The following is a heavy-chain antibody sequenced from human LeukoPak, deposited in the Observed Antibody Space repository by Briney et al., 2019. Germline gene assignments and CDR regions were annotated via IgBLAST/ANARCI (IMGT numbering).Heavy chain of an antibody. D-gene: IGHD2-2*01. Sequence: GGFLRLSCAASGFTVSSNYMSWVRQAPGKGLEWVSVIYSGGSTYYADSVKGRFTISRNNSQNTLYLQMNSLRAEDTAVYYCARDLSSPYGMDVWGQGTTVTVSS. J-gene: IGHJ6*02. CDR3: ARDLSSPYGMDV. CDR1: GFTVSSNY. V-gene: IGHV3-53*01. CDR2: IYSGGST.